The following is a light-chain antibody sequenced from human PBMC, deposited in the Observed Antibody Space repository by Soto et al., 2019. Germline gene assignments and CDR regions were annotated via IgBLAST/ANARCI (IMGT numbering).Light chain of an antibody. CDR3: QQYNSYSRT. V-gene: IGKV3-15*01. CDR1: QTVSSY. J-gene: IGKJ1*01. CDR2: RAS. Sequence: EIVMTQSPATLSVSPGDRVTLSCGASQTVSSYLAWYHQKPGKAPRLLIYRASTRATGIPARFSGSGYGTELTLTISSMQSEDFATYYCQQYNSYSRTFGHGTKVDIK.